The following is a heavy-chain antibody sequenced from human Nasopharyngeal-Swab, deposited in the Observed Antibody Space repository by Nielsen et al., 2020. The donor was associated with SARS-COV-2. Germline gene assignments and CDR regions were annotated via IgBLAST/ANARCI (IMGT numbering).Heavy chain of an antibody. CDR2: INAGNGNT. CDR1: GYTFTSYA. J-gene: IGHJ6*02. V-gene: IGHV1-3*01. Sequence: ASVKVSCKASGYTFTSYAMHWVCQAPGQRLEWMGWINAGNGNTKYSQKFQGRVTITRDTSASTAYMELSSLRSEDTAVYYCARDLRITIFGVVPYGMDVWGQGTTVTVSS. CDR3: ARDLRITIFGVVPYGMDV. D-gene: IGHD3-3*01.